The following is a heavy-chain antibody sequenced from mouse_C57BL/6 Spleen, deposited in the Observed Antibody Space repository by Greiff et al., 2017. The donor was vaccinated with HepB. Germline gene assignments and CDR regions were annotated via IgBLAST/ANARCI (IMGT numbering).Heavy chain of an antibody. CDR3: ARGGTGSIHY. D-gene: IGHD1-1*01. Sequence: QVQLQQPGAELVMPGASVKLSCKASGYTFTSYWMHWVKQRPGQGLEWIGEIDPSDSYTNYNQKFKGKSTLTVDKSSSTAYMQLSSLTSEDSTVYYCARGGTGSIHYWGQGTTLTVSS. V-gene: IGHV1-69*01. CDR1: GYTFTSYW. CDR2: IDPSDSYT. J-gene: IGHJ2*01.